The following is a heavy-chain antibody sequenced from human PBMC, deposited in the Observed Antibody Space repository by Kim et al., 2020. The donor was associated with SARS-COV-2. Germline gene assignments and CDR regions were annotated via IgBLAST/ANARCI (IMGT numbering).Heavy chain of an antibody. D-gene: IGHD3-9*01. CDR1: GFTFSSYG. Sequence: GGSLRLSCAASGFTFSSYGMHWVRQAPGKGLEWVAVIWYDGSNKYYADSVKGRFTISRDNSKNTLYLQMNSLRAEDTAVYYCARDGGLDNDWLLSGGGNGYFDYWGQGTLVTVSS. CDR2: IWYDGSNK. V-gene: IGHV3-33*01. J-gene: IGHJ4*02. CDR3: ARDGGLDNDWLLSGGGNGYFDY.